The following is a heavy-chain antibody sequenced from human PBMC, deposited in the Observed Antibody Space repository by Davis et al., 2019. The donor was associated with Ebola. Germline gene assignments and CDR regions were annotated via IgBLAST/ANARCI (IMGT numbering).Heavy chain of an antibody. V-gene: IGHV3-13*01. J-gene: IGHJ4*02. Sequence: GASLKISCAASGFTFSSYDMHLVRQATGKGLEWVSVIGTAGDTYYPGSVKGRFTISREKAKNSLYLQMNSLRGEDTAVYYCARAGFGEIYFDYWGQGTLVTVSS. CDR3: ARAGFGEIYFDY. D-gene: IGHD3-10*01. CDR2: IGTAGDT. CDR1: GFTFSSYD.